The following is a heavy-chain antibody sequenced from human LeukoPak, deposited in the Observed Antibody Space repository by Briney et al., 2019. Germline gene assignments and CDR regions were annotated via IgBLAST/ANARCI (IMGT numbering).Heavy chain of an antibody. J-gene: IGHJ4*02. Sequence: PGGSLRLSCAASGFTFTNYAMSWVRQAPGKGLEWVSFIRGSTNYADSVKGRFTISRDNSKNTLYLQMNSLTAEDTAVYYCAKGSSAGCYSPSDYWGQGTLVTVSS. CDR2: IRGST. CDR1: GFTFTNYA. CDR3: AKGSSAGCYSPSDY. V-gene: IGHV3-23*01. D-gene: IGHD2-2*01.